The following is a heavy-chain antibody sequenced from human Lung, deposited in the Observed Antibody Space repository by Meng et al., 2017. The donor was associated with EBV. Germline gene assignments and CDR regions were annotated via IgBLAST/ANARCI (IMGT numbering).Heavy chain of an antibody. CDR3: AREYSSSSGLPGP. CDR1: GGSIRFGDYY. Sequence: VHREEAGPGLVKPPQHLSLTVTVSGGSIRFGDYYWSWIRQPPGKGLEWIGYIYDSGSTSYNPSLMSRVTISVDTSRNQFSLKLTSVTAADTAVYYCAREYSSSSGLPGPWGQGTLVTVSS. J-gene: IGHJ5*02. V-gene: IGHV4-30-4*08. D-gene: IGHD6-6*01. CDR2: IYDSGST.